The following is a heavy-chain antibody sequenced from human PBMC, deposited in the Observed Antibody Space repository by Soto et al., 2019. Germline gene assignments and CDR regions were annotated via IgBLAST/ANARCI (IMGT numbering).Heavy chain of an antibody. CDR3: ARQYLHLGEGFDY. J-gene: IGHJ4*02. V-gene: IGHV4-59*08. Sequence: SETLSLTCTVSGGSISSYYWSWIRQPPGKGLEWIGYIYYSGSTNYNPSLKSRVTISVDTSKNQFSLKLSSVTAADTAVYYCARQYLHLGEGFDYWGQGTLVTVSS. CDR2: IYYSGST. D-gene: IGHD3-16*01. CDR1: GGSISSYY.